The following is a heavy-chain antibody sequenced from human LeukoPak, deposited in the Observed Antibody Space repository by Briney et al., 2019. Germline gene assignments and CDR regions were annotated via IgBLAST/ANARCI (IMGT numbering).Heavy chain of an antibody. CDR2: IYYSGST. D-gene: IGHD4-17*01. V-gene: IGHV4-59*01. CDR3: ARGRNDGDYFFQELYYYYMDV. CDR1: GGSFSGYY. Sequence: PSETLSLTCAVYGGSFSGYYWSWIRQPPGKGLEWIGYIYYSGSTNYNPSLKSRVTISVDTSKNQFSLKLSSVTAADTAVYYCARGRNDGDYFFQELYYYYMDVWGKGTTVTVSS. J-gene: IGHJ6*03.